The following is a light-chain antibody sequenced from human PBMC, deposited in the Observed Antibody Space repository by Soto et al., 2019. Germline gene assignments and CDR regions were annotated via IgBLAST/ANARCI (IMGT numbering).Light chain of an antibody. CDR2: WAS. CDR3: QQYYSTLSWT. V-gene: IGKV4-1*01. Sequence: DILMTQTTNSLAVSLGERATINCKSSQSVLYSSNNKNYLAWYQQKPGQPPKLLIYWASTRESGVPDRFSGSGSGTDFTLTISSLQAEDVAVYYCQQYYSTLSWTFGQRTKAAI. CDR1: QSVLYSSNNKNY. J-gene: IGKJ1*01.